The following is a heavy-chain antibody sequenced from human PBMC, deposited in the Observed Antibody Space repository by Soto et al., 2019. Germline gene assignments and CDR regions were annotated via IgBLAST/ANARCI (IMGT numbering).Heavy chain of an antibody. CDR1: GYTFTSYY. V-gene: IGHV1-46*01. J-gene: IGHJ6*02. Sequence: ASVKVSCKASGYTFTSYYMHWVRQAPGQGLEWMGIINPSGGSTSYAQKFQGRVTMTRDTSTSKVYMELSSLRSEDTSVYYCARYLDDYGVFVDTYYSSYGIAVSGQGTTLTVSS. CDR3: ARYLDDYGVFVDTYYSSYGIAV. D-gene: IGHD4-17*01. CDR2: INPSGGST.